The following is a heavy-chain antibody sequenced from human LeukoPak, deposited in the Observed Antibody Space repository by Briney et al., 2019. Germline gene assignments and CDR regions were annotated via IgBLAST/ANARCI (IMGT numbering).Heavy chain of an antibody. J-gene: IGHJ4*02. CDR2: IYHSGST. Sequence: SETLSLTCTVSGYSISSGYYWGWIRQPPGKGLEWIGSIYHSGSTYYNPSLKSRVTISVDTSKNQCSLKLSSVTAADTAVYYCARRRDGYNWFDYWGQGTLVTVSS. D-gene: IGHD5-24*01. CDR3: ARRRDGYNWFDY. V-gene: IGHV4-38-2*02. CDR1: GYSISSGYY.